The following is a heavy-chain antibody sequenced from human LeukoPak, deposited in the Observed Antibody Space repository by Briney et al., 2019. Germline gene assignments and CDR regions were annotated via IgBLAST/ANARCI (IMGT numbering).Heavy chain of an antibody. V-gene: IGHV3-7*01. CDR3: SREFHP. J-gene: IGHJ5*02. CDR1: GFPFATYW. CDR2: IKHDGRGE. Sequence: GGSLRLSCEGSGFPFATYWMAWVRQAPGKGLEWVASIKHDGRGEHYVDSIKGRFTISRDNGKNSVYLQMKNLRVEDTAMYYCSREFHPWGQGTLVIVSS.